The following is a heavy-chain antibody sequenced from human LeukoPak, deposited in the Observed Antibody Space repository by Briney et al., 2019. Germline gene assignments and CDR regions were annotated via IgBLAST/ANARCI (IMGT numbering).Heavy chain of an antibody. CDR1: GFTFSSYG. Sequence: PGGSLRLSCAASGFTFSSYGMHWVRQAPGKGLEWVAVIWYDGSNKYYADSVKGRFTISRDNSKNTLYLQMNSLRAEDTAVYYCAREWGYYGSGSYYGVDYWGQGTLVTVSS. D-gene: IGHD3-10*01. CDR2: IWYDGSNK. J-gene: IGHJ4*02. CDR3: AREWGYYGSGSYYGVDY. V-gene: IGHV3-33*01.